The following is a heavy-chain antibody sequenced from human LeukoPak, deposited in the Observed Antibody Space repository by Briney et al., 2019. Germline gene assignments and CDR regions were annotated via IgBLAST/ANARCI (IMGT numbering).Heavy chain of an antibody. D-gene: IGHD3-22*01. CDR1: GGSISSSS. CDR2: ISSSSSYI. Sequence: ETLSLTCTVSGGSISSSSYYWGWIRQAPGKGLEWVSSISSSSSYIYYADSVKGRFTISRDNAKNSLYLQMNSLRAEDTAVYYCARDFDYDSSGSPPWAFDIWGQGTMVTVSS. J-gene: IGHJ3*02. V-gene: IGHV3-21*01. CDR3: ARDFDYDSSGSPPWAFDI.